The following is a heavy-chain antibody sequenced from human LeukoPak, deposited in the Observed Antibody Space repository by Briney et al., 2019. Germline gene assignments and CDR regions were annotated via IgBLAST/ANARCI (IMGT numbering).Heavy chain of an antibody. V-gene: IGHV3-23*01. J-gene: IGHJ4*02. CDR1: GFTFSTYA. CDR2: ISGSGGSA. Sequence: GGSLRLCCAASGFTFSTYAMSWVRQAPGKGLEWVSAISGSGGSAYYEDSVKGRFTISRDNSKNTLYLQMNSLSAEDTAVYYCAKEGTRAGYEVKELDYWGQGTLVTVSS. CDR3: AKEGTRAGYEVKELDY. D-gene: IGHD3-10*01.